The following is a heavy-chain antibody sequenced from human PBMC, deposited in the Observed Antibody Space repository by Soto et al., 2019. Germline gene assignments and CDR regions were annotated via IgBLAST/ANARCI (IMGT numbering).Heavy chain of an antibody. CDR1: GFTFSSYG. J-gene: IGHJ4*02. CDR2: ISYDGSNK. CDR3: AKDRYKGPGRITIFGAETDY. Sequence: GGSLRLSCAASGFTFSSYGMHWVRQAPGKGLEWVAVISYDGSNKYYADSVKGRFTISRDNSKNTLYLQMNSLRAEDTAVYYCAKDRYKGPGRITIFGAETDYWGQGTLVTVSS. V-gene: IGHV3-30*18. D-gene: IGHD3-3*01.